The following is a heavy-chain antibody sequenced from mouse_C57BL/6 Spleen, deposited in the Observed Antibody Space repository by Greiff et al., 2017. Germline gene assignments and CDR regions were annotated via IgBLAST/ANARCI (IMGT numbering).Heavy chain of an antibody. CDR3: ARPRWLLRGAWFAY. V-gene: IGHV8-8*01. J-gene: IGHJ3*01. CDR1: GFSLSTFGMG. Sequence: QVQLKESGPGILQPSQSLSLTCYFSGFSLSTFGMGVGWIRQPSGKGLEWLAHIWWDDDKYYNPALKSRLTISKDTSKNQVFLKIANVDTADTATYYCARPRWLLRGAWFAYWGQGTLVTVSA. CDR2: IWWDDDK. D-gene: IGHD2-3*01.